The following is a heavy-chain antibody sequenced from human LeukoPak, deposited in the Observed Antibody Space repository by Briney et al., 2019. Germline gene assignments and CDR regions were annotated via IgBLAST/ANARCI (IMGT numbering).Heavy chain of an antibody. CDR2: IYTSGST. Sequence: PSETLSLTCTVPGGSISSYYWSWIRQPAGKGLEWIGRIYTSGSTNYNPSLKSRVTMSVDTSKNQFSLKLSSVTAADTAVYYCAREVWSYGPLGDWFDPWGQGTLVTVSS. V-gene: IGHV4-4*07. D-gene: IGHD1-26*01. J-gene: IGHJ5*02. CDR3: AREVWSYGPLGDWFDP. CDR1: GGSISSYY.